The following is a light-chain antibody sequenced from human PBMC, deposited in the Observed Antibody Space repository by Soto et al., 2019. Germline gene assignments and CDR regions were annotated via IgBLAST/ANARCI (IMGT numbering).Light chain of an antibody. CDR2: DAS. CDR3: QQRSSWPLT. V-gene: IGKV3-11*01. Sequence: EIGLTQSPATLSLSPGERATLSCRASQSVGSYLGWYQQKPGQAPRLLIYDASNRATGIPPRFSGSGSGTDFTLTVSCLEPEDFAVYFCQQRSSWPLTFGGGTKVDIK. CDR1: QSVGSY. J-gene: IGKJ4*02.